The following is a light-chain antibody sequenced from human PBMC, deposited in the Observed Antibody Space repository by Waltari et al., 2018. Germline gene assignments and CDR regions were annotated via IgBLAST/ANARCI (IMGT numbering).Light chain of an antibody. CDR3: QQYDVWPLT. CDR2: GAS. J-gene: IGKJ4*01. V-gene: IGKV3D-15*01. Sequence: EIELTQSPATLSVSPGERATLSCRARQSIGSALAWYQQKPGQGPRLLFYGASTRATGIPARFSGSGSGTDFTLTISGLQSEDFADYYCQQYDVWPLTFGGGTKVHIK. CDR1: QSIGSA.